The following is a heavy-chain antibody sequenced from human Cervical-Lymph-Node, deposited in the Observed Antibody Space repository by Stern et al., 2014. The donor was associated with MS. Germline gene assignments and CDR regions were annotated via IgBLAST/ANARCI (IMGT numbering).Heavy chain of an antibody. CDR3: ARDPRYCSGGSCYAISLDY. CDR2: ISTSSSTI. J-gene: IGHJ4*02. V-gene: IGHV3-48*02. CDR1: GFTVTTYS. D-gene: IGHD2-15*01. Sequence: QLVESGGGLVQPGGSLRLSCAASGFTVTTYSMNWVRQAPGKGLEWVSYISTSSSTIYYADSVKGRFTISRDNAKNSLYLQMNSLRDEDTAVYYCARDPRYCSGGSCYAISLDYWGQGTLVTVSS.